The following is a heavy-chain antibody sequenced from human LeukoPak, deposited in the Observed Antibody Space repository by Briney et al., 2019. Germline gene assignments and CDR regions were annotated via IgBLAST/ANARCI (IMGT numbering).Heavy chain of an antibody. CDR3: ARKGIAAAGGIDY. V-gene: IGHV4-59*01. Sequence: SETLSLTCTVSGGSISSYYWSWIRQPPGKGLEGIGYIYYSGSTNYNPSLKSRVTISVDTSKNQFSLKLSSVTTADTAVYYCARKGIAAAGGIDYWGQGTLVTVSS. J-gene: IGHJ4*02. CDR2: IYYSGST. CDR1: GGSISSYY. D-gene: IGHD6-13*01.